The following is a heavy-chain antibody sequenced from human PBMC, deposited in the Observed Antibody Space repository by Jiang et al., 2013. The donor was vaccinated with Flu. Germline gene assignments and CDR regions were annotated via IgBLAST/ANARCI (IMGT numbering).Heavy chain of an antibody. CDR2: IYPGDSDT. V-gene: IGHV5-51*01. CDR3: ARRTYYDSSGRGPDTHYFDY. Sequence: GAEVKKPGESLKISCKGSGYSFTSYWIGWVRQMPGKGLEWMGIIYPGDSDTRYSPSFQGQVTISADKSISTAYLQWSSLKASDTAMYYCARRTYYDSSGRGPDTHYFDYWGQGTRGHRLL. J-gene: IGHJ4*02. CDR1: GYSFTSYW. D-gene: IGHD3-22*01.